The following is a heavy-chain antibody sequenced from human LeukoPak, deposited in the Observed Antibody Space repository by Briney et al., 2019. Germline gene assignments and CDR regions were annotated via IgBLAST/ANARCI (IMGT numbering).Heavy chain of an antibody. CDR2: ISHSGAT. CDR1: GGSFSGYY. Sequence: SETLSLTCAVYGGSFSGYYWSWIRQPPGKGLEWIGDISHSGATNYNPSLKSRVTISVDKSKNQFSLKLNSVTAADTAMYYCARISSVYINNFYYYMDVWSKGTPVTVSS. V-gene: IGHV4-34*01. CDR3: ARISSVYINNFYYYMDV. J-gene: IGHJ6*03. D-gene: IGHD2-8*01.